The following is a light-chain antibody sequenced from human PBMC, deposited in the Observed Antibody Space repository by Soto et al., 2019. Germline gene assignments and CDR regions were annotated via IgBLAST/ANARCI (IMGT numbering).Light chain of an antibody. V-gene: IGLV2-23*02. CDR3: SSYANSLGV. Sequence: QSALTQPASVSGSPGQSITISCSGTTNDVGFYNLVSWCQQHPGKAPKLVIYEVYKRPSGVSNRFSGSRSDKMASLTISGLQSEDEADYYCSSYANSLGVFGGGTKLTVL. J-gene: IGLJ3*02. CDR2: EVY. CDR1: TNDVGFYNL.